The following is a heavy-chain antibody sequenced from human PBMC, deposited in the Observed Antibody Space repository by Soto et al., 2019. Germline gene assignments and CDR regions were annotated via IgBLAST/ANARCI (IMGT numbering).Heavy chain of an antibody. Sequence: GASVEVSWKASGYTFTSYDIKSVRQATGQRLERMGWMNPNSGKTGYAQKFQGRVTMTRNTSISTAYMELSSLRSEDTAVYYCARGRGRRGQWLVLGVPWGQGTLVTVSS. V-gene: IGHV1-8*01. CDR1: GYTFTSYD. D-gene: IGHD6-19*01. J-gene: IGHJ5*02. CDR2: MNPNSGKT. CDR3: ARGRGRRGQWLVLGVP.